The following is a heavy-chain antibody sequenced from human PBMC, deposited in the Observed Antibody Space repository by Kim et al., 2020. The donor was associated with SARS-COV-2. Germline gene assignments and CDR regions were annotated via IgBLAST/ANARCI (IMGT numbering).Heavy chain of an antibody. V-gene: IGHV3-30*04. J-gene: IGHJ4*02. CDR3: ARDQGDYYDSSGSALGY. CDR2: ISYDGSNK. CDR1: GFTFSSYA. D-gene: IGHD3-22*01. Sequence: GGSLRLSCAASGFTFSSYAMHWVRQAPGKGLEWVAVISYDGSNKYYADSVKGRFTISRDNSKNTLYLQMNSLRAEDTAVYYCARDQGDYYDSSGSALGYWGQGTLVTVSS.